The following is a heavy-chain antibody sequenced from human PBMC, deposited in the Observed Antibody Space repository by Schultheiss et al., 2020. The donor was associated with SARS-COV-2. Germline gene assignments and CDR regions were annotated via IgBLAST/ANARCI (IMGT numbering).Heavy chain of an antibody. CDR1: GFSFSTYD. CDR2: IGATGSI. J-gene: IGHJ4*02. Sequence: GGSLRLSCGASGFSFSTYDVQWVRQAIGKGLEWVSVIGATGSIYYHASVKGRFTISRDNAKSSLYLQMNSLRVDDTAVYYCAKVGDDYGDYVGDYWGQGTLVTVSS. D-gene: IGHD4-17*01. CDR3: AKVGDDYGDYVGDY. V-gene: IGHV3-13*01.